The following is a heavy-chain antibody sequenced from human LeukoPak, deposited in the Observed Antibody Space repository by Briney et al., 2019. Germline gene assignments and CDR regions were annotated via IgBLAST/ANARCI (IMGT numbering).Heavy chain of an antibody. J-gene: IGHJ4*02. CDR1: GFTFSSYA. V-gene: IGHV3-23*01. Sequence: GGPLRLSCAASGFTFSSYAMTWVRQAPGKGLQWVSTLSGSGGSTYYTDSVEGRFTISRDNSKNTLYLQINSLRTEDTAIYYCAKRAFGENFFDFWGQGTLVTVSS. CDR2: LSGSGGST. CDR3: AKRAFGENFFDF. D-gene: IGHD3-10*01.